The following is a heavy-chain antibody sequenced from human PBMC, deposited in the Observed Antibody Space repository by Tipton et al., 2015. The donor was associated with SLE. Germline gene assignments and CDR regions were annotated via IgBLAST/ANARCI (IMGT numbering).Heavy chain of an antibody. J-gene: IGHJ4*02. CDR3: ARGGAITMGQGEVDY. CDR1: GYSISSHYY. CDR2: IYHSGST. Sequence: TLSLTCTVSGYSISSHYYWSWIRQPPGRVLEWIGNIYHSGSTNYNPSLKSRVTISVDRSKNQFSLKLSSVTAADTAVYYCARGGAITMGQGEVDYWGQGTLVTVSS. V-gene: IGHV4-38-2*02. D-gene: IGHD3-10*01.